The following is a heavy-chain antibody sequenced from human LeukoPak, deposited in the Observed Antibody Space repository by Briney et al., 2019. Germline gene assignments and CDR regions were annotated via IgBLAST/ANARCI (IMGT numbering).Heavy chain of an antibody. CDR1: GFTFSSYA. D-gene: IGHD3-10*01. V-gene: IGHV3-23*01. CDR2: ISGSGGST. J-gene: IGHJ4*02. Sequence: GGSLRLSCAASGFTFSSYAMSWVRQAPGKGLEWVSAISGSGGSTYYADSVKGRFTISRDNSKKTLYLQMNSLRAEDTAVYYCAREENYYGSGSYYRAFDYWGQGTLVTVSS. CDR3: AREENYYGSGSYYRAFDY.